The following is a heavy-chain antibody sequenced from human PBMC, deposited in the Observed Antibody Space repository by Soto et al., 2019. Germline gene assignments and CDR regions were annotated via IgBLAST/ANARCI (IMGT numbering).Heavy chain of an antibody. J-gene: IGHJ6*03. Sequence: EVQLVESGGGLVKPGGSLRLSCAASGFTFSSYSMNWVRQAPGKGLEWVSSISSSSSYIYYADSVKGRFSISRDNAKNLLYLQMNSLRAEDTAVYYCARDGDCSSTSCYLDTYYYYMDVWGKGTTVTVSS. CDR1: GFTFSSYS. CDR2: ISSSSSYI. CDR3: ARDGDCSSTSCYLDTYYYYMDV. D-gene: IGHD2-2*01. V-gene: IGHV3-21*01.